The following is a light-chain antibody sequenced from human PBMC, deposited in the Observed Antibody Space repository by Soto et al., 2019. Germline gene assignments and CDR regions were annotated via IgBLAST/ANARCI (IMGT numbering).Light chain of an antibody. CDR1: KLGENF. CDR3: QAWDSSTYVV. J-gene: IGLJ2*01. Sequence: SYELTQSPSVSVSPGQTASISCSGEKLGENFVCWYQQKPGQSPVVVIYHDDKRPSGIPERFSGSSSGNRATLTIAGTQAMDEADYYCQAWDSSTYVVFGGGTKVTVL. CDR2: HDD. V-gene: IGLV3-1*01.